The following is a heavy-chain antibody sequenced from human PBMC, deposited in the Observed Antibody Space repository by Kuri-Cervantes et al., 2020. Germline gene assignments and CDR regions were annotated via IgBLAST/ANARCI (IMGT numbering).Heavy chain of an antibody. J-gene: IGHJ6*02. Sequence: GESLKISCAASGFTFSSYAMSWVRQAPGKGLEWVAVISYDGSNKYYADSVKGRFTIPRDNSKNTLYLQMNSLRAEDTAVYYCARERPYYYYGMDVWGQGTTVTVS. CDR3: ARERPYYYYGMDV. V-gene: IGHV3-30-3*01. CDR1: GFTFSSYA. CDR2: ISYDGSNK.